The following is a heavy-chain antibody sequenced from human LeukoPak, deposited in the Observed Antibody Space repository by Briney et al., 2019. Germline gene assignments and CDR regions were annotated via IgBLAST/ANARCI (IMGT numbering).Heavy chain of an antibody. V-gene: IGHV3-23*01. CDR1: GFTFSNYD. CDR2: ISGSGGST. D-gene: IGHD2-21*01. Sequence: GGSLRLSCAASGFTFSNYDMSWVRQAPGKGLEWVSIISGSGGSTYVADSVKGRFTFSRDNSKNTLYLQMNSLRGEDTAVYYCAEERGGEFDYWGQGTLVTVSS. CDR3: AEERGGEFDY. J-gene: IGHJ4*02.